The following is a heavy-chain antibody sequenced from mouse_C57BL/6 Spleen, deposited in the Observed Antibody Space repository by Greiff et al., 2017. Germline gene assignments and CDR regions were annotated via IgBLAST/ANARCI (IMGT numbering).Heavy chain of an antibody. CDR1: GYAFSSSW. Sequence: QVQLQQSGPELVKPGASVKISCKASGYAFSSSWMNWVKQRPGKGLEWIGRIYPGDGDTNYNGKFKGKATLTADKSSSTAYMQLSSLTSEDSAVYFCARRDYYGSSYEYFDVWGTETTVTVSS. CDR2: IYPGDGDT. CDR3: ARRDYYGSSYEYFDV. D-gene: IGHD1-1*01. V-gene: IGHV1-82*01. J-gene: IGHJ1*03.